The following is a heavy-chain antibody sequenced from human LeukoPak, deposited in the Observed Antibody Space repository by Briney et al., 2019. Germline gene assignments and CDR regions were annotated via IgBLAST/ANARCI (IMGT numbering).Heavy chain of an antibody. D-gene: IGHD3-16*01. CDR3: ARGEAESQSDAWFDP. J-gene: IGHJ5*02. CDR2: IYYSGST. CDR1: GGSIRSGDYY. Sequence: PSQTLSLTCTVSGGSIRSGDYYWSWIRQPPGKGLEWIGYIYYSGSTYYNPSLKSRVTISVDTSENQFSLKLSSVTAADTAVYYCARGEAESQSDAWFDPWGQGTLVTVSS. V-gene: IGHV4-30-4*08.